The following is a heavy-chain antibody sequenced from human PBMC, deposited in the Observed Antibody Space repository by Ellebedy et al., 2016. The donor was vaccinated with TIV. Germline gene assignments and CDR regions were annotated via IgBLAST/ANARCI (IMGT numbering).Heavy chain of an antibody. CDR3: ARSPGLDY. CDR2: ISYDGSNK. V-gene: IGHV3-30*03. CDR1: GFTFSSYG. J-gene: IGHJ4*02. Sequence: GESLKISXAASGFTFSSYGMHWVRQAPGKGLEWVAVISYDGSNKYYADSVKGRFTISRDNAKNSLYVQMNSLRAEDTAVYYCARSPGLDYWGQGTLVTVSS.